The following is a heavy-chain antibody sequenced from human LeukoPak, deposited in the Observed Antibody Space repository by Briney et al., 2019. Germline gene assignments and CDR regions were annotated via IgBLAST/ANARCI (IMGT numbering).Heavy chain of an antibody. Sequence: GGSLRLSCAASGFTFSSYAMSWVRQAPGKGLEWVSAIGGRGVSTSYADSVRGRFTISRDNSKNTLYLQMNSLRAEDTAVYYCAKAASGNWNDVSDYWGQGTLVTVSS. CDR3: AKAASGNWNDVSDY. J-gene: IGHJ4*02. CDR2: IGGRGVST. CDR1: GFTFSSYA. V-gene: IGHV3-23*01. D-gene: IGHD1-1*01.